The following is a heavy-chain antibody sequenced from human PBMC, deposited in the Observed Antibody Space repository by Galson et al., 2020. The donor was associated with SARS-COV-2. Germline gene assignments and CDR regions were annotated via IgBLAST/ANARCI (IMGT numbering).Heavy chain of an antibody. D-gene: IGHD3-22*01. J-gene: IGHJ3*02. CDR1: GFTFDDYG. CDR2: INWNGSST. CDR3: ARRYYYVSSGPSAFDI. V-gene: IGHV3-20*04. Sequence: GGSLRLSCAASGFTFDDYGMSWVRQAPGKGLEWVSGINWNGSSTGYADSVKGRFTISRDNAKNSLYLQMNSLRAEDTALYYCARRYYYVSSGPSAFDIWGQGTRVTVSS.